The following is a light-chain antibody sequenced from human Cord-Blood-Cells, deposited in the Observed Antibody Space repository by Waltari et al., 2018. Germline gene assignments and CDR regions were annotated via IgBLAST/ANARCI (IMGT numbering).Light chain of an antibody. CDR1: QGISSY. CDR3: QQLNSYPLT. J-gene: IGKJ4*01. CDR2: AAS. Sequence: IQLTQSPSLLSASVRHRVTITCRASQGISSYLAWYQQKPGKAPKLLIYAASTLQSGVPSRFSGSGSGTEFTLTISSLQPEDFATYYCQQLNSYPLTFGGGTKVEIK. V-gene: IGKV1-9*01.